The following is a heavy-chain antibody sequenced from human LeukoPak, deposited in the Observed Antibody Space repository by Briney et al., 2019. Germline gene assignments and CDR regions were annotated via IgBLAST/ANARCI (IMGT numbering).Heavy chain of an antibody. V-gene: IGHV4-39*01. CDR3: ARRISGSSTNWFDP. CDR2: IYYTGST. Sequence: SETLSLTCTVSGDSISSSSYYWGWIRQPPGKGLEWIGNIYYTGSTYYSPSLKSRVTISVDTSKNQLSLKLNSVTAADTAMYYCARRISGSSTNWFDPWGQGTLVTVSS. J-gene: IGHJ5*02. D-gene: IGHD1-26*01. CDR1: GDSISSSSYY.